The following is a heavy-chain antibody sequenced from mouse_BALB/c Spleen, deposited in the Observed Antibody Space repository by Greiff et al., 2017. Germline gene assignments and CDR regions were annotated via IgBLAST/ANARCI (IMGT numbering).Heavy chain of an antibody. V-gene: IGHV5-17*02. Sequence: EVQRVESGGGLVQPGGSRKLSCAASGFTFSSFGMHWVRQAPEKGLEWVAYISSGSSTIYYADTVKGRFTISRDNPKNTLFLQMTSLRSEDTAMYYCARSTTGAMDDWGQGTSVTVSS. CDR3: ARSTTGAMDD. D-gene: IGHD1-1*01. J-gene: IGHJ4*01. CDR2: ISSGSSTI. CDR1: GFTFSSFG.